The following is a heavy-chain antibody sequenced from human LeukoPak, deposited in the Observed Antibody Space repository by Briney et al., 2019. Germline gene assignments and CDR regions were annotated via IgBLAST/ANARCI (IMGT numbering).Heavy chain of an antibody. Sequence: WMGRIIPIFSTANYEQKFQGRVTITADESMSTDYMELSSRRYEDTAAYYCARDLNSGYENYFDYWGQGTLVTVSS. D-gene: IGHD5-12*01. CDR3: ARDLNSGYENYFDY. CDR2: IIPIFSTA. V-gene: IGHV1-69*15. J-gene: IGHJ4*02.